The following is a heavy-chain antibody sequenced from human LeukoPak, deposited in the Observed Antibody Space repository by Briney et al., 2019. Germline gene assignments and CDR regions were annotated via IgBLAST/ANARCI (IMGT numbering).Heavy chain of an antibody. CDR2: IYYSGST. CDR3: ARGSRWVDP. Sequence: SETLSLTCTVSGGSISSSSYYWGWILQPPGKGLEWIGSIYYSGSTYYNPSLKSRVTISVDTPKNQFSLKLTSVTAADTAAYYCARGSRWVDPWGQGTLVTVSS. V-gene: IGHV4-39*07. CDR1: GGSISSSSYY. J-gene: IGHJ5*02.